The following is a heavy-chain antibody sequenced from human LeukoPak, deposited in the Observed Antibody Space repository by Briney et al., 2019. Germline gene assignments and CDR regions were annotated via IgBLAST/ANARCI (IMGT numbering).Heavy chain of an antibody. J-gene: IGHJ4*02. D-gene: IGHD3-10*01. CDR3: ASSNVLLWFGELLATIPFDY. Sequence: ASVKVSCKASGYTFTGYYMHWVRQAPGQGLEWMGWINTNTGNPTYAQGFTGRFVFSLDTSVSTAYLQISSLKAEDTAVYYCASSNVLLWFGELLATIPFDYWGQGTLVTVSS. CDR2: INTNTGNP. CDR1: GYTFTGYY. V-gene: IGHV7-4-1*02.